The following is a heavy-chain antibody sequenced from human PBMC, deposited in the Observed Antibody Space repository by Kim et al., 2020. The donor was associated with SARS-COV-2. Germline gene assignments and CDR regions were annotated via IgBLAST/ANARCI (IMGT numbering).Heavy chain of an antibody. D-gene: IGHD3-16*02. CDR2: TSGRT. CDR3: ASALGH. Sequence: TSGRTNYNPCLQSRVTMSVDMSKNQFSLRLSSVTAADTAVYYCASALGHWGQGTLVTVSS. V-gene: IGHV4-4*07. J-gene: IGHJ4*02.